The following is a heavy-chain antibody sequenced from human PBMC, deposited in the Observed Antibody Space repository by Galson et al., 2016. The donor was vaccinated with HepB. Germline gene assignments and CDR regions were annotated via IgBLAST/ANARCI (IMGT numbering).Heavy chain of an antibody. J-gene: IGHJ3*02. Sequence: SLRLSCAVSGFSFSGYSMSWVRQSPGKGLEWVSSISSSSTYIYYADSVKGRFTISRDNSRNTLYVQMNNLRAEDTAVYYCARDYPGSSGNVGTFDIWGQGTMVAVSS. V-gene: IGHV3-21*04. CDR1: GFSFSGYS. CDR2: ISSSSTYI. D-gene: IGHD6-19*01. CDR3: ARDYPGSSGNVGTFDI.